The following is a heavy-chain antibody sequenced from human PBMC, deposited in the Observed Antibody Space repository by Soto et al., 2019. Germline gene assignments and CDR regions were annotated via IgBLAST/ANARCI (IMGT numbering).Heavy chain of an antibody. J-gene: IGHJ4*02. CDR2: IWYDGSNK. CDR3: ARFAKYSGYGSLDY. CDR1: GFTFSIYG. V-gene: IGHV3-33*01. D-gene: IGHD5-12*01. Sequence: QVQLVESGGGVVQTGRSLRLSCATSGFTFSIYGMHWVRQAPGKGLEWVAVIWYDGSNKYYADSVKGRFTISRDNSKNTLSLQMNRLSAEDTAVYYCARFAKYSGYGSLDYWGQGTLVTVSS.